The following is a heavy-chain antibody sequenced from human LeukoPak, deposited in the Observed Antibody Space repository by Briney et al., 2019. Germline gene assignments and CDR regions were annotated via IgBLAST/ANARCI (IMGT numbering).Heavy chain of an antibody. CDR2: ISWDGGST. CDR1: GCTFDNYS. D-gene: IGHD6-13*01. CDR3: AKVRAISSSGSGFDP. Sequence: AGSLTLSCAASGCTFDNYSMHWVRQAPGKGLEWVSLISWDGGSTYYADSVKGRFTISRDNSKNSLYLQMNSLETEDTALYYCAKVRAISSSGSGFDPWGQGTLVTVSS. V-gene: IGHV3-43*01. J-gene: IGHJ5*02.